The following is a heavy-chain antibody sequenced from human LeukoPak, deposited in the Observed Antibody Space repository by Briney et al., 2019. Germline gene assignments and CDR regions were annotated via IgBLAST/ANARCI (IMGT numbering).Heavy chain of an antibody. CDR1: GGTFSSYA. V-gene: IGHV1-69*06. Sequence: ASVKVSCKASGGTFSSYAISWVRQAPGQGLEWMGGIIPIFGTANYAQKFQGRVTITADKSTSTAYMELSSLRSEDTAVYYCARGKSRLRLADYYYYMDVWGKGTTVTVSS. D-gene: IGHD5-12*01. CDR3: ARGKSRLRLADYYYYMDV. CDR2: IIPIFGTA. J-gene: IGHJ6*03.